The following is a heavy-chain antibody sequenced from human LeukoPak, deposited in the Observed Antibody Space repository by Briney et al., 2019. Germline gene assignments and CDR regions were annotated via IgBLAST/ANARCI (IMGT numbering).Heavy chain of an antibody. J-gene: IGHJ6*03. V-gene: IGHV1-18*01. CDR1: GYTFTSYG. D-gene: IGHD6-13*01. CDR3: AREVLIAAAGNGGIYYYYYYMDV. Sequence: ASVKVSCKASGYTFTSYGISWVRQAPGQGREWMGWISAYNGNTNYAQKLQGRVTMTTDTPTSTAYMELRSLRSDDTAVYYCAREVLIAAAGNGGIYYYYYYMDVWGKGTTVTVSS. CDR2: ISAYNGNT.